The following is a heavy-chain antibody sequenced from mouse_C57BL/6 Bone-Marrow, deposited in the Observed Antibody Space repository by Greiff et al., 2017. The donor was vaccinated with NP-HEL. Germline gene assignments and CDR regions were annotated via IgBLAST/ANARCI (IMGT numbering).Heavy chain of an antibody. CDR2: IDPNSGGT. Sequence: VQRVESGAELVKPGASVKLSCKASGYTFTSYLMHWVKQRPGRGLEWIGRIDPNSGGTKYNEKFKSKATLTVDKPSSTAYMQLNSLTSEDSAVYYCARYYDGSSSFDYWGQGTTLTVSS. V-gene: IGHV1-72*01. D-gene: IGHD1-1*01. J-gene: IGHJ2*01. CDR1: GYTFTSYL. CDR3: ARYYDGSSSFDY.